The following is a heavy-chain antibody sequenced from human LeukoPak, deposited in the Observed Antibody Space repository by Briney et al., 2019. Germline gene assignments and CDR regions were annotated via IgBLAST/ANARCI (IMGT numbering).Heavy chain of an antibody. CDR2: IYYSGST. Sequence: TXSLXCTVSXGSXSSXGYYWSXIXQXXGKXXXXXXYIYYSGSTYYNPSLKSRVTISVDTSKNQFSLKLSSVTAADTAVYYCARGGIVVVTAPAFDYWGQGTLVTVSS. CDR1: XGSXSSXGYY. V-gene: IGHV4-31*03. CDR3: ARGGIVVVTAPAFDY. D-gene: IGHD2-21*02. J-gene: IGHJ4*02.